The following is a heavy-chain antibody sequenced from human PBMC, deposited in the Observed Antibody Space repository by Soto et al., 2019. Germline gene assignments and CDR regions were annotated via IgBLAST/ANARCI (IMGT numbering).Heavy chain of an antibody. Sequence: EVQLVESGGGLVHPGGSLRLSCAASGFTFNNYAMYWVRQAPGKGLESGSAISSNGGSTYYANSVKGRFTISRDKSKDALYLQMGSLRAEDMAVYYCARTQASAYSGYALAHWGQGTLGTVSS. J-gene: IGHJ4*02. D-gene: IGHD5-12*01. V-gene: IGHV3-64*01. CDR3: ARTQASAYSGYALAH. CDR1: GFTFNNYA. CDR2: ISSNGGST.